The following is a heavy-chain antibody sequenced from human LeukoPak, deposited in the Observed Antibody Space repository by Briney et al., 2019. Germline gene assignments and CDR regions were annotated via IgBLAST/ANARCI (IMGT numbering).Heavy chain of an antibody. CDR3: ARTGYYDFWSGYYSLFDY. J-gene: IGHJ4*02. D-gene: IGHD3-3*01. CDR1: GYTFTSYD. V-gene: IGHV1-8*03. CDR2: MNPNSGNT. Sequence: ASVKVSCKASGYTFTSYDINWVRQATGQGLEWMGWMNPNSGNTGYAQKFQGRVTTTRNASISTAYMELSSLRSEDTAVYYCARTGYYDFWSGYYSLFDYWGQGTLVTVSS.